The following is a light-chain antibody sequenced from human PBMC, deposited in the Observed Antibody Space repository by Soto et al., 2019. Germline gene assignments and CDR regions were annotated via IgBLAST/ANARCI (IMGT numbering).Light chain of an antibody. V-gene: IGKV3-15*01. CDR3: PQYYNCPS. CDR2: GAS. J-gene: IGKJ5*01. CDR1: QSVSIN. Sequence: TVVPRSRAHWSGCLWEDPTLFVRASQSVSINLAWYQQKPGQAPRLLIYGASTRATDIPVRFSVSGSGTEFTLTITTLQSDDFAVYYCPQYYNCPSFGPGTRLEIK.